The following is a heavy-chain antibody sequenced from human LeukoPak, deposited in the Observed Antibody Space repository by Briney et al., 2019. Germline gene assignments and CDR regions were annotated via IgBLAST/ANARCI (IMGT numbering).Heavy chain of an antibody. CDR3: ARTLRYFDWLSYYFDY. D-gene: IGHD3-9*01. Sequence: SETLSLTCAVYGGSFSGYYWGWIRQPPGKGLEWIGEINHSGSTNYNPSLKSRVTISVDTSKNQFSLKLSSVTAADTAVYYCARTLRYFDWLSYYFDYWGQGTLVTVSS. V-gene: IGHV4-34*01. CDR2: INHSGST. CDR1: GGSFSGYY. J-gene: IGHJ4*02.